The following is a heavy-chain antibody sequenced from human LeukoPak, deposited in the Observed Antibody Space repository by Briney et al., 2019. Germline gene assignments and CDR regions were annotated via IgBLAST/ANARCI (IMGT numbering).Heavy chain of an antibody. CDR2: ISSSGSTI. CDR1: GFTFSSYE. Sequence: GRSLRLSCAASGFTFSSYEMNWVRQAPGKGLEWVSYISSSGSTIYYADSVKGRFTISGDNAKNSLYLQMNSLRAEDTAVYYCARVPLPGYSKGDYWGQGTLVTVSS. D-gene: IGHD4-11*01. CDR3: ARVPLPGYSKGDY. J-gene: IGHJ4*02. V-gene: IGHV3-48*03.